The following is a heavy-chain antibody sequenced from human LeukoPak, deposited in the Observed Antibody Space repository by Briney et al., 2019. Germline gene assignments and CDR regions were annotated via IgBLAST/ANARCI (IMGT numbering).Heavy chain of an antibody. CDR3: VRRGYDSGQEIGDF. D-gene: IGHD5-18*01. CDR2: IYYSGST. Sequence: SETLSLTCTVSGGSISSSSYYWGWIRQPPGKGLEWIGTIYYSGSTYYNPSLKSRVTISVDTSKNQFSLKLSSVTAADTAVYYCVRRGYDSGQEIGDFWGQGTLVTVSS. CDR1: GGSISSSSYY. J-gene: IGHJ4*02. V-gene: IGHV4-39*01.